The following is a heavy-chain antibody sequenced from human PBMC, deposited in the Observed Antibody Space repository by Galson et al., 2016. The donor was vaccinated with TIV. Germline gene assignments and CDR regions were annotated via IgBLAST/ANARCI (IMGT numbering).Heavy chain of an antibody. CDR3: ARHKVYAIDL. CDR2: IKQGENEK. D-gene: IGHD2-8*01. Sequence: SLRLSCAASGFTFHTFSSYWMIWVRQAPGKGLEWVANIKQGENEKDYVDSVRGRFTISRDNAKNSLYLEMNSLRAEDTAVYYCARHKVYAIDLWGQGTTVTVSS. V-gene: IGHV3-7*01. J-gene: IGHJ6*02. CDR1: GFTFHTFSSYW.